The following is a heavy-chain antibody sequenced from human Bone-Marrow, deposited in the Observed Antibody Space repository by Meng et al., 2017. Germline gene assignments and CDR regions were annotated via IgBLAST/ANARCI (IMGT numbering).Heavy chain of an antibody. Sequence: SETLSLTCTVSGYSISSGYYWGWIRQPPGKGLGWIGSIYHSGSTYYNPSLKSRVTISGDTSKNQFSLKLSSVTAADTDVYYCARGYDYQLLRIYYYYYGMDVWGQGTTVTVSS. CDR2: IYHSGST. J-gene: IGHJ6*02. CDR3: ARGYDYQLLRIYYYYYGMDV. D-gene: IGHD2-2*01. V-gene: IGHV4-38-2*02. CDR1: GYSISSGYY.